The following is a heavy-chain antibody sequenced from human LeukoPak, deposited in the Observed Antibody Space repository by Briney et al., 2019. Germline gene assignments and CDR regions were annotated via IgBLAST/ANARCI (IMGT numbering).Heavy chain of an antibody. CDR3: ARASAAGPSGGVVDY. Sequence: GGSLRLSCAASGFTFSSYAMHWVRQAPGKGLEWVAVISYDGSNKYYADSVKGRFTISRDNSKNTLYLQMNSLRAEDTAVYYCARASAAGPSGGVVDYWGQGTLVTVSS. CDR2: ISYDGSNK. J-gene: IGHJ4*02. D-gene: IGHD6-13*01. V-gene: IGHV3-30*04. CDR1: GFTFSSYA.